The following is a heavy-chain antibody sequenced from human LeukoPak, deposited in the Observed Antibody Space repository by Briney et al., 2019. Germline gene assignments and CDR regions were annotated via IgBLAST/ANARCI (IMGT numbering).Heavy chain of an antibody. CDR2: IYTSGST. J-gene: IGHJ4*02. CDR1: GGSISSYY. Sequence: SETLSLTCTVSGGSISSYYWSWIRQPAGKGLEWIGRIYTSGSTNYNPSLKSRVTMSVDTSKNQFSLKLSSVTAADTAVYYCARDRYYYASSGYDPYFDYWGQGTLVTVSS. D-gene: IGHD3-22*01. V-gene: IGHV4-4*07. CDR3: ARDRYYYASSGYDPYFDY.